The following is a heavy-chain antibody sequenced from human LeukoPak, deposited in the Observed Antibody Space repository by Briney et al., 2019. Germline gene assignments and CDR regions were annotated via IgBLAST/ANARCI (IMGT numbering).Heavy chain of an antibody. CDR1: GGSISSYY. Sequence: PSETLSLTCTVSGGSISSYYWSWIRQPPGKGLEWIGYIYYSGSTNYNPSLKSRVTISVDTSKNQFSLKLSSVTAADTAVYYCARGNNEMATANFDYWGQGTLVTVSS. V-gene: IGHV4-59*01. J-gene: IGHJ4*02. CDR2: IYYSGST. D-gene: IGHD5-24*01. CDR3: ARGNNEMATANFDY.